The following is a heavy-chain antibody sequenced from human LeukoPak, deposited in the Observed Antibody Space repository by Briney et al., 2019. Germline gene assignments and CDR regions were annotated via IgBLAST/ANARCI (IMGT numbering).Heavy chain of an antibody. CDR3: ARDPYYYDSSGYYYDAFDI. CDR2: ISSSSSYI. D-gene: IGHD3-22*01. V-gene: IGHV3-21*01. CDR1: GFTFSSYS. Sequence: PGGSLRLSCAASGFTFSSYSMNWVRQAPGKGLEWVSSISSSSSYIYYADSVKGRFTISRDNAKNSLYLQMNSLRAEDTAVYYCARDPYYYDSSGYYYDAFDIWGQGTMVTVSS. J-gene: IGHJ3*02.